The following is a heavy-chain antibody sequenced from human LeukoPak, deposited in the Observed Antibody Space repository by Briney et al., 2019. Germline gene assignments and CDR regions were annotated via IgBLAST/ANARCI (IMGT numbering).Heavy chain of an antibody. Sequence: MPSETLSLTCTVSGGSISSYYWSWLRQPPGKGLEGSGYIYYSGSTNYNPSLKSQVTISVDTSKNQFSLKLSSVTAADTAVYYCAATSYRYCGGDCYSGAYDYWGQGTLVTVSS. CDR3: AATSYRYCGGDCYSGAYDY. CDR2: IYYSGST. CDR1: GGSISSYY. D-gene: IGHD2-21*02. J-gene: IGHJ4*02. V-gene: IGHV4-59*08.